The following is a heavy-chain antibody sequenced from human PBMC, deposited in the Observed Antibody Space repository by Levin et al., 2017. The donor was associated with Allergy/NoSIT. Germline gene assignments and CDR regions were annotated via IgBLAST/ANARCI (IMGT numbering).Heavy chain of an antibody. V-gene: IGHV3-30*18. CDR3: AKALGYCSGGSCYSGYFQH. D-gene: IGHD2-15*01. CDR1: GFTFSSYG. CDR2: ISYDGSNK. J-gene: IGHJ1*01. Sequence: GESLKISCAASGFTFSSYGMHWVRQAPGKGLEWVAVISYDGSNKYYADSVKGRFTISRDNSKNTLYLQMNSLRAEDTAVYYCAKALGYCSGGSCYSGYFQHWGQGTLVTVSS.